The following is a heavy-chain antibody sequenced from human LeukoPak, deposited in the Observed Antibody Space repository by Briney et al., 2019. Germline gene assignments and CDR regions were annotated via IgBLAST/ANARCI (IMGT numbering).Heavy chain of an antibody. CDR3: ARGNRAGYIFDY. J-gene: IGHJ4*02. CDR2: IAHDGST. CDR1: GGSSSDYY. Sequence: SETLSLTCAVNGGSSSDYYWSWIRQAPGKGLEWIGEIAHDGSTSYNPSLKRRATISRDTSKNHFSLNLRYVTAADTAVYSCARGNRAGYIFDYWGQGTLVTVSS. V-gene: IGHV4-34*01. D-gene: IGHD5-24*01.